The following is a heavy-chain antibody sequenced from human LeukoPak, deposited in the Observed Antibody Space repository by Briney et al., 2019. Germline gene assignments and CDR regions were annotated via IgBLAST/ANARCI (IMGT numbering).Heavy chain of an antibody. J-gene: IGHJ4*02. CDR3: AREVENTSGWYSHFDY. D-gene: IGHD6-19*01. CDR1: GFTFNTYT. Sequence: GGSLRLSCAASGFTFNTYTMNWVRQAPGKGLEWVSSISTSSSYIYYADSVKGRFTISRDNAKNSLYLQMNSLRAEDTAVYYCAREVENTSGWYSHFDYWGQGTLVTVSS. CDR2: ISTSSSYI. V-gene: IGHV3-21*01.